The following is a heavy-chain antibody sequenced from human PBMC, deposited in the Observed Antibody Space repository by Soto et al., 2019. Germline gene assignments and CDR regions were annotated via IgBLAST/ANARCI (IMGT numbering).Heavy chain of an antibody. V-gene: IGHV1-69*06. Sequence: GASVKVSCKASGGTFSSYAISWVRQAPGQGLEWMGGIIPIFGTANYAQKFQGRVTITADKSKNTLYLQMNSLRAEDTAVYYCARVLTPIGGYWAYGMDVWGQGTTVTVSS. J-gene: IGHJ6*02. CDR2: IIPIFGTA. CDR3: ARVLTPIGGYWAYGMDV. D-gene: IGHD2-21*01. CDR1: GGTFSSYA.